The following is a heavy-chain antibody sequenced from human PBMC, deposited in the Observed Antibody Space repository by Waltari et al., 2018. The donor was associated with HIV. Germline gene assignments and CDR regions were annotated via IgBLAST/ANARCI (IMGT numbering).Heavy chain of an antibody. CDR1: GGSISSYY. CDR3: ARDGRYSGYDHGMDV. J-gene: IGHJ6*02. D-gene: IGHD5-12*01. Sequence: VQLQESGPGLVKPSETLSLTCTVAGGSISSYYWSWIRQPPGKGLEWIGYIYYSGSTNYNPSLKSRVTISVDTSKNQFSLKLSSVTAADTAVYYCARDGRYSGYDHGMDVWGQGTTVTVSS. CDR2: IYYSGST. V-gene: IGHV4-59*01.